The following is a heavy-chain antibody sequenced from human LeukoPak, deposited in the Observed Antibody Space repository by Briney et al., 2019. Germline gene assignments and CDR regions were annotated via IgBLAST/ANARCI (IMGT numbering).Heavy chain of an antibody. J-gene: IGHJ3*02. CDR1: GYSISSGYY. CDR2: IYHSGST. Sequence: SETLSLTCTVSGYSISSGYYWGWIRQPPGKGLEWIGSIYHSGSTYYNPSLKSRVTISVDTSKNQFSLKLSSVTAADTAVYHCARGLGSSWYLTDSDAFDIWGQGTMVTVSS. V-gene: IGHV4-38-2*02. D-gene: IGHD6-13*01. CDR3: ARGLGSSWYLTDSDAFDI.